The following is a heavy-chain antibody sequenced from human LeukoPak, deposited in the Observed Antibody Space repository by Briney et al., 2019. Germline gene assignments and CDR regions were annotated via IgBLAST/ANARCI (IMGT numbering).Heavy chain of an antibody. Sequence: GGSLRLSCAASGFAFGDYWMDWVRQAPGKGLEWVANINQDGSEKYYVDSVKGRFTLSRDNAKNSLSLQMNSLRAEDTAVYYCARVTSGLDYWGQGTLVTVSS. J-gene: IGHJ4*02. CDR1: GFAFGDYW. V-gene: IGHV3-7*01. CDR3: ARVTSGLDY. CDR2: INQDGSEK.